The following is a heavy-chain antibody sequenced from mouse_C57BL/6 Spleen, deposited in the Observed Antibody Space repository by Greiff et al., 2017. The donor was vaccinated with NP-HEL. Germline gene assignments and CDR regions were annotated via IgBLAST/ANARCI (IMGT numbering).Heavy chain of an antibody. J-gene: IGHJ2*01. CDR2: IYPGDGDT. CDR1: GYAFSSSW. V-gene: IGHV1-82*01. D-gene: IGHD2-3*01. CDR3: ARYYDGYYDYFDY. Sequence: VKLQQSGPELVKPGASVKISCKASGYAFSSSWMNWVKQRPGKGLEWIGRIYPGDGDTNYNGKFKGKATLTADKSSSTAYMQLSSLTSEDSAVYFCARYYDGYYDYFDYWGQGTTLTVSS.